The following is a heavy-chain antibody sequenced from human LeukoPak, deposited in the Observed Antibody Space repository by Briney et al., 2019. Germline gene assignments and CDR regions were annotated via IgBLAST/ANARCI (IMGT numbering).Heavy chain of an antibody. J-gene: IGHJ4*02. D-gene: IGHD3-10*01. CDR1: GFTFSSYA. Sequence: PGRSLRLSCAASGFTFSSYAMHWVRQAPCKGLEWVAVISYDGSNKYYADSVKGRFTISRDNSKNTLYLQMNSLRAEDTAVYYCARDWGTRYYGSGSYPDYWGQGTLVTVSS. CDR3: ARDWGTRYYGSGSYPDY. V-gene: IGHV3-30-3*01. CDR2: ISYDGSNK.